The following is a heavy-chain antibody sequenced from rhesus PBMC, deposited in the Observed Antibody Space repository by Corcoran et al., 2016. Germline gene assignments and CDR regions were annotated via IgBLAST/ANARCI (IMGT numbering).Heavy chain of an antibody. V-gene: IGHV3S5*01. Sequence: EVQLVETGGGLVQPGGSLKLSCAASGFTFSSYGMSWYRPDPGKVLEGGSAINSGGGSPYYADSVKGRFTISRNNSKNTLSLKMNSLRAEDTAVYYCAKPGSGQAYWGQGVLVTVSS. CDR2: INSGGGSP. CDR1: GFTFSSYG. J-gene: IGHJ4*01. D-gene: IGHD6-31*01. CDR3: AKPGSGQAY.